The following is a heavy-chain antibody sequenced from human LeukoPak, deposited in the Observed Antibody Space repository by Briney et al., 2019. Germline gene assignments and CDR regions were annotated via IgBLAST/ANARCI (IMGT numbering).Heavy chain of an antibody. CDR1: GSTLSSYW. CDR3: ARDIVLMVYATYYFDY. Sequence: GGSLRLSCAASGSTLSSYWMSWVRQAPGKGLEWVANIKQDGSEKYYVDSVKGRFTISRDNAKNSLYLQMNSLRAEDTAVYYCARDIVLMVYATYYFDYWGQGTLVTVSS. D-gene: IGHD2-8*01. V-gene: IGHV3-7*01. J-gene: IGHJ4*02. CDR2: IKQDGSEK.